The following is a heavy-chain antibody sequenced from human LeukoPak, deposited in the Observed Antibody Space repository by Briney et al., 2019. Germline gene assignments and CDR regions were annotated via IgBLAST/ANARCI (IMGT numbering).Heavy chain of an antibody. CDR3: ARNTGSNNYNSMDV. Sequence: GASLKISCKGSGYSFPTYWIAWVRQMPGKGLEWMGIIYPSDSDTRYSPSFQGQFTISADKSITTAYLQWSSLKASDSAMYYCARNTGSNNYNSMDVWGQGTTVTVSS. CDR1: GYSFPTYW. D-gene: IGHD3-10*01. J-gene: IGHJ6*02. V-gene: IGHV5-51*01. CDR2: IYPSDSDT.